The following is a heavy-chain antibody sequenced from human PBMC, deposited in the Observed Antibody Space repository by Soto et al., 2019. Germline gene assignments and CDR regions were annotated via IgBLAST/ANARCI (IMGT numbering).Heavy chain of an antibody. CDR2: TYYRSKWYN. CDR3: ARDILKAGLRGFYYYYGMDV. V-gene: IGHV6-1*01. D-gene: IGHD4-17*01. CDR1: GDSVSSNSAA. Sequence: SQTLSLTCAISGDSVSSNSAAWNWIRQSPSRGLEWLGRTYYRSKWYNDYAVSVKSRITINPDTSKNQFSLQLNSATPEDTAVYYCARDILKAGLRGFYYYYGMDVWGQGTTVTVSS. J-gene: IGHJ6*02.